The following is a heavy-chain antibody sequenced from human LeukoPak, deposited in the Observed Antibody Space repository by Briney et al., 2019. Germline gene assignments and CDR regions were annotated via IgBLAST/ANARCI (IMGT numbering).Heavy chain of an antibody. Sequence: ASVKVSCKASGYTFTSYDINWVRQATGQGLEWMGWMNPNSGNTGYAQKFQGRVTMTRNTSISTAYMELSSLRSEDTAVYYCAREWITGTTFGNYYYYYMDVWGKGPRSPSP. CDR1: GYTFTSYD. CDR2: MNPNSGNT. J-gene: IGHJ6*03. D-gene: IGHD1-7*01. CDR3: AREWITGTTFGNYYYYYMDV. V-gene: IGHV1-8*01.